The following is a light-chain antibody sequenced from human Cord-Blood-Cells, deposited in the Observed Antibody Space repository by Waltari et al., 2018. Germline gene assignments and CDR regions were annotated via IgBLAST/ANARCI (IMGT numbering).Light chain of an antibody. J-gene: IGKJ4*01. CDR1: QSVSSSY. CDR3: HQYGSSPLLT. V-gene: IGKV3-20*01. CDR2: GAS. Sequence: EIVLTQSPGTLSLSPGERATLSCRASQSVSSSYLSWYQQKPGQAPRLLIYGASSRATGIPDRFSGRGAGTDFTLTISRLEPEDFAVYYCHQYGSSPLLTFGGGTKVEIK.